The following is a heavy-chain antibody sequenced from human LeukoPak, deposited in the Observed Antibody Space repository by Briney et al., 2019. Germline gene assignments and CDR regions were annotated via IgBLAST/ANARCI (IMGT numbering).Heavy chain of an antibody. Sequence: PGGSLRLSCAASGFTFDDYAMHWVRQAPGKGLEWVSLISWDGGRIYYADSVKGRFTISRDNAKNSLYLQMNSLRAEDTAVYYCARQETRDGYNPVYFDYWGQGTLVTVSS. J-gene: IGHJ4*02. V-gene: IGHV3-43D*03. D-gene: IGHD5-24*01. CDR3: ARQETRDGYNPVYFDY. CDR1: GFTFDDYA. CDR2: ISWDGGRI.